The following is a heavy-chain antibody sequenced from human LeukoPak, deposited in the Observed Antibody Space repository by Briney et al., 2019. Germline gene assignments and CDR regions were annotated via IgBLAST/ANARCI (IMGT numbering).Heavy chain of an antibody. CDR2: IYSSGST. Sequence: SETLSLTCTVSGDSISGYYWSWIRQPPGKGLEWIGFIYSSGSTNYNPSLKSRVTISVDTSKNQFSLKLSSVTAADTAVYYCARHRYDYVWGSYRDWGGFLNWFDPWGQGTLVTVSS. CDR1: GDSISGYY. J-gene: IGHJ5*02. V-gene: IGHV4-59*08. D-gene: IGHD3-16*02. CDR3: ARHRYDYVWGSYRDWGGFLNWFDP.